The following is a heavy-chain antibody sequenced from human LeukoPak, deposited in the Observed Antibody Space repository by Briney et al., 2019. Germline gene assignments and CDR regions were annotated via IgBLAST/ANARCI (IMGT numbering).Heavy chain of an antibody. CDR2: IKSDGSEK. D-gene: IGHD1-1*01. J-gene: IGHJ4*02. CDR3: ASPFLNSL. CDR1: GFTFSSYS. V-gene: IGHV3-7*01. Sequence: GGSLRLSCAASGFTFSSYSMNWVRQAPGKGLEWVANIKSDGSEKYYVDSVRGRFTISRDNANNSLFLQMHSLRAEDTAVYYCASPFLNSLWGQGTLVTVSS.